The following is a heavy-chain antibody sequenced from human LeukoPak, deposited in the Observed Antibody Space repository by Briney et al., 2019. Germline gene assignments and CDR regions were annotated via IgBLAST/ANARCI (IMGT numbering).Heavy chain of an antibody. CDR3: ARDTFLGRSSYSDS. CDR1: VFTLSSNY. CDR2: FYSGGST. J-gene: IGHJ4*02. D-gene: IGHD2/OR15-2a*01. V-gene: IGHV3-53*01. Sequence: GGSLRLSRAASVFTLSSNYMSWVRQAPGKGLEWVSIFYSGGSTYYADSVKGRFTISRDNSKNTLYLQMDSQRAEDTGVYYCARDTFLGRSSYSDSWGQGALVTVSS.